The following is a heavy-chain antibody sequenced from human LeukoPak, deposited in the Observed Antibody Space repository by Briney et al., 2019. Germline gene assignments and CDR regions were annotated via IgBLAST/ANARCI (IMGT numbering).Heavy chain of an antibody. V-gene: IGHV3-66*01. Sequence: PGGSLRLSCVASGFTVSSNYMSWVRQAPGKGPEWLSVIYRGGTTYYAGSVKGRFTISRDNSKNTLYLQMNSLRAEDTAVYYCAKKGYAGSGTYSYYFDYWGQGTLVTVTS. J-gene: IGHJ4*02. CDR1: GFTVSSNY. CDR3: AKKGYAGSGTYSYYFDY. CDR2: IYRGGTT. D-gene: IGHD3-10*01.